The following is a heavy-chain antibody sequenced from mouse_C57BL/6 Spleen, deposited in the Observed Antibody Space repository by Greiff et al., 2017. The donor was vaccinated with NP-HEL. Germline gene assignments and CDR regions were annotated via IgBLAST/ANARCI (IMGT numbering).Heavy chain of an antibody. CDR1: GFTFNTYA. CDR2: IRSKSSNYAT. CDR3: VREMDYYGSRAYFDV. J-gene: IGHJ1*03. Sequence: EVQLVESGGGLVQPKGSLKLSCAASGFTFNTYAMHWVRQAPGKGLEWVARIRSKSSNYATYYADSVKDRFTISRDDSQSMLYLQMNNLKTEDTAMYYGVREMDYYGSRAYFDVWGTGTTVTVSS. D-gene: IGHD1-1*01. V-gene: IGHV10-3*01.